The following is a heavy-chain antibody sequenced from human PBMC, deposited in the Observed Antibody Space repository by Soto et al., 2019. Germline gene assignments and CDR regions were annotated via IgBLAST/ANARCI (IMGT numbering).Heavy chain of an antibody. J-gene: IGHJ3*02. CDR3: ASYSNYYYDSSGYYADAFDI. CDR2: IITIFGTA. Sequence: QVQLVQSGAEVKKPGSSVKVSCKASGGTFRSYAISWVRQAPGQGLEWMGGIITIFGTANYAQKFQGRVKIPADESTSKAYMELSRLSSEDTAVYYCASYSNYYYDSSGYYADAFDIWGQGTMVTVSS. D-gene: IGHD3-22*01. V-gene: IGHV1-69*01. CDR1: GGTFRSYA.